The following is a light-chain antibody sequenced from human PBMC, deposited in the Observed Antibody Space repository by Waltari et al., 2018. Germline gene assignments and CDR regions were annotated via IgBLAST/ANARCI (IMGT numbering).Light chain of an antibody. CDR1: QSVSRY. CDR3: QHHVRLPAT. J-gene: IGKJ1*01. Sequence: EIVLTQSPGTLSLSPGERATLSCRASQSVSRYLAWYQRKPGQAPRLLIYGAYTRAAGIPDRFSGSGSGTDFSLTISRLEAEDFAVYYCQHHVRLPATFGQGTKVEIK. V-gene: IGKV3-20*01. CDR2: GAY.